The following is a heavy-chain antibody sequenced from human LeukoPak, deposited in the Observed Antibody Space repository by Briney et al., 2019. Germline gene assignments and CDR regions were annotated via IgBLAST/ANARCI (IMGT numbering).Heavy chain of an antibody. J-gene: IGHJ4*02. V-gene: IGHV4-31*03. CDR1: GGSISSGGYY. CDR3: ARGSSSWYGLPTFDY. D-gene: IGHD6-13*01. CDR2: IYYSGST. Sequence: PSQTLSLTCTVSGGSISSGGYYWSWIRQHSGKGLEWIGYIYYSGSTYYNPSLKSRVTISVDTSKNQFSLKLSSVTAADTAVYYCARGSSSWYGLPTFDYWGQGTLVTVSS.